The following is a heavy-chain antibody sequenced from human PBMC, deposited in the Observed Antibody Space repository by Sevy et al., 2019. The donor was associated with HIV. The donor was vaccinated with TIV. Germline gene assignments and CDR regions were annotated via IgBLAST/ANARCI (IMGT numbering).Heavy chain of an antibody. CDR2: MWYDGRTE. Sequence: GGSLRLSCAASGFTFRTYAMSWVRQAPGKGLEWVAAMWYDGRTERYADSVQGRFTISRDNSKKTLFLQMNSLRDEDTAIYYCARDAARVIVPTAGFDSWGQGTLVTVSS. V-gene: IGHV3-33*08. J-gene: IGHJ5*01. CDR3: ARDAARVIVPTAGFDS. CDR1: GFTFRTYA. D-gene: IGHD6-6*01.